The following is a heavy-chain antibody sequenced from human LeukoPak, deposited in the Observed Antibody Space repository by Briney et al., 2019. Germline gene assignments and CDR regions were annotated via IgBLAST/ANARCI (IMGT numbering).Heavy chain of an antibody. V-gene: IGHV3-21*01. Sequence: GGSLRLSCAASGFTVRSYSMDWVRQAPGKGLEWVSSINSGSSYIYYADSVKGRFTISRDNAKNSLFLELNSLRAEDTAVYYCSKDGFDIWGQGTTVTVSS. CDR1: GFTVRSYS. CDR2: INSGSSYI. J-gene: IGHJ3*02. CDR3: SKDGFDI.